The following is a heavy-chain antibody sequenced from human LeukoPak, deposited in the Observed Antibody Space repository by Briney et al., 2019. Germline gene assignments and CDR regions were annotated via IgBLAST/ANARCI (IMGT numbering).Heavy chain of an antibody. CDR2: ISSSSSYI. CDR1: GFTFSSYS. V-gene: IGHV3-21*01. CDR3: ARDRPLTSVTTLLLKKNSFYYMDV. D-gene: IGHD4-17*01. J-gene: IGHJ6*03. Sequence: GGSLRLSCAASGFTFSSYSMNWVRQAPGKGLEWVSSISSSSSYIYYADSVKGRFTVSRDNAKNSLYLQMNSLRAEDTAVYYCARDRPLTSVTTLLLKKNSFYYMDVWGKGTTVTVSS.